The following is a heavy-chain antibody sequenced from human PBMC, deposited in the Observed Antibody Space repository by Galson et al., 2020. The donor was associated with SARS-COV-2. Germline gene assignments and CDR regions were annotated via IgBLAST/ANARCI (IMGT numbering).Heavy chain of an antibody. CDR3: ARVPGVVISRSYYYYGMDV. Sequence: SETLSLTCTVSGGSISSYYWSWIRQPPGKGLEWIGYIYYSGSTNYNPSLKSRVTISVDTSKNQFSLKLSSVTAADTAVYYCARVPGVVISRSYYYYGMDVWGQGTTVTVSS. J-gene: IGHJ6*02. CDR2: IYYSGST. D-gene: IGHD3-3*01. CDR1: GGSISSYY. V-gene: IGHV4-59*01.